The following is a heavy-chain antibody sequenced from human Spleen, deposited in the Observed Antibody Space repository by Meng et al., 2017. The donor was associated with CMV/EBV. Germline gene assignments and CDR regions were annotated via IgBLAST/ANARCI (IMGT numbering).Heavy chain of an antibody. CDR1: GFTFSDHY. CDR2: TRDKANSYTT. J-gene: IGHJ3*02. V-gene: IGHV3-72*01. CDR3: AREVGYVFDI. Sequence: GESLKISCVASGFTFSDHYMDWVRQAPGKGLEWVGRTRDKANSYTTEYAASVKGRFTISRDDSKNSLYLQMNSLKSEDTAVYYCAREVGYVFDIWGQGTMVTVSS.